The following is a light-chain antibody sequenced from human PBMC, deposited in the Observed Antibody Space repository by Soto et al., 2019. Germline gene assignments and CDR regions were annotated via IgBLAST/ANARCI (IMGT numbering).Light chain of an antibody. CDR3: QQYGSSPRT. CDR2: GAS. J-gene: IGKJ1*01. Sequence: EIVLTQSPGTLSLSPGERATLSCRASQSVTSYLAWYQQTPGQPPRVLIYGASIRATGIPDRFSGSGSGTDFTLTISRLDPEDFAVYYCQQYGSSPRTFGQGTKVEVK. CDR1: QSVTSY. V-gene: IGKV3-20*01.